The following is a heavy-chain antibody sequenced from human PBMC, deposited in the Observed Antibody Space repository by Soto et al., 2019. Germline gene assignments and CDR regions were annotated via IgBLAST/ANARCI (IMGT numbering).Heavy chain of an antibody. CDR2: IWYDGSNK. D-gene: IGHD4-17*01. CDR1: GFTFSSYG. J-gene: IGHJ4*02. V-gene: IGHV3-33*01. Sequence: GSLRLSCAASGFTFSSYGMHWVRQAPGKGLEWVAVIWYDGSNKYYADSVKGRFTISRDNSKNTLYLQMNSLRAEDMAVYYCARVDYGDSPIDYWGQGTLVTVSS. CDR3: ARVDYGDSPIDY.